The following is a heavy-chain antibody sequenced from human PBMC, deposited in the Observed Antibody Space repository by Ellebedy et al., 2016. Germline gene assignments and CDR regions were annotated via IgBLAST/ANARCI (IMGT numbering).Heavy chain of an antibody. Sequence: GGSLRLXXTASESTFSTYDMNWVRQPPGKGLEWVSSISPTSTYIYYADSLRGRFTISRDNAKNSLYLQMNSLRVEDTAIYYCARLGGESIQSEALNLWGQGTVVTVSS. J-gene: IGHJ3*01. CDR2: ISPTSTYI. V-gene: IGHV3-21*01. CDR3: ARLGGESIQSEALNL. D-gene: IGHD1-26*01. CDR1: ESTFSTYD.